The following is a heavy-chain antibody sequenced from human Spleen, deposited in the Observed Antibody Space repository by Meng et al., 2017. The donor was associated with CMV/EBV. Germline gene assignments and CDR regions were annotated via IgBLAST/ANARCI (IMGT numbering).Heavy chain of an antibody. D-gene: IGHD3-16*01. Sequence: LESGVGFGNAGGSFGFYRVSFGIPFMRYVNGWVRQAPGKGLEWGSTISGNGATTYYADSVKGRFTISRDNSKNTLYLQMNSLRAEETAVYYCAKGMLSGGATGFAYWGQGTLVTVSS. J-gene: IGHJ4*02. CDR2: ISGNGATT. V-gene: IGHV3-23*01. CDR1: GIPFMRYV. CDR3: AKGMLSGGATGFAY.